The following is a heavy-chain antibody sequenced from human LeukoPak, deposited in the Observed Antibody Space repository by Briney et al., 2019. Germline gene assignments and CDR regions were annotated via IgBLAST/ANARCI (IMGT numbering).Heavy chain of an antibody. D-gene: IGHD2-2*01. Sequence: GGSLRLSCAASGFTFSSYWMSWVRQAPGKGLEWVSYISSSSTIYYAESVKGRFTISRDNAKNSLYLQMNSLRAEDTAIYYCARGLSVGSSTTKRVWFDPWGQGTLVTVSS. CDR1: GFTFSSYW. V-gene: IGHV3-48*01. CDR2: ISSSSTI. CDR3: ARGLSVGSSTTKRVWFDP. J-gene: IGHJ5*02.